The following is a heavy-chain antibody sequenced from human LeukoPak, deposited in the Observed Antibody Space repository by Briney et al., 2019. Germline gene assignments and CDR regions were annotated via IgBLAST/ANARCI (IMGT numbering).Heavy chain of an antibody. CDR1: GFTFSSYS. D-gene: IGHD1-26*01. J-gene: IGHJ4*02. CDR2: ISGSGDTP. CDR3: ARILGSYWTPGYDY. Sequence: PGGSLRLSCAASGFTFSSYSMNWVRQAPGKGLEWVSGISGSGDTPYYADSVKGRFIISRDNSKSTLYLQMNSLRAEDTALYYCARILGSYWTPGYDYWGQGTLVTVSS. V-gene: IGHV3-23*01.